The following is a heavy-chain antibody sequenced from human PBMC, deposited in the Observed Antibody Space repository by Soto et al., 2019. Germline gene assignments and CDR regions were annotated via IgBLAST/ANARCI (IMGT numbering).Heavy chain of an antibody. CDR3: ARDHHYLLQDYYYYGMDV. CDR1: GFTFSSYS. CDR2: ISSSSSYI. Sequence: EVQLVESGGGLVKPGGSLRLSCAASGFTFSSYSMNWVRQAPGKGLEWVSSISSSSSYIYYADSVKGRFTISRDNAKNSLYLQMNSLRAEDTAVYYCARDHHYLLQDYYYYGMDVWGQGTTVTVSS. V-gene: IGHV3-21*01. D-gene: IGHD1-26*01. J-gene: IGHJ6*02.